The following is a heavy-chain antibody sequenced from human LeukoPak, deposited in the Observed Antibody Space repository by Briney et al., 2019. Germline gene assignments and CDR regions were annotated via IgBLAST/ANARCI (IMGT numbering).Heavy chain of an antibody. Sequence: ASVKVYCKASGGTFTSYGISWVRQAPGQGLEWMGWSSAYNGNTNYAQKLQGRVTMTTDTSTSTAYMELRSLRSDDTAVYYCASAPRSSGWYGGLFGYWGQGTLVTVSS. J-gene: IGHJ4*02. CDR2: SSAYNGNT. CDR1: GGTFTSYG. CDR3: ASAPRSSGWYGGLFGY. D-gene: IGHD6-19*01. V-gene: IGHV1-18*01.